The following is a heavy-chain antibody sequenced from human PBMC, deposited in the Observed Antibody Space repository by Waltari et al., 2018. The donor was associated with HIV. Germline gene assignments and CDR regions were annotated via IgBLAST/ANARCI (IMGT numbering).Heavy chain of an antibody. CDR3: ARGQDLFTYNSSSVAWFDP. CDR2: INHSGST. CDR1: GGTFSGYY. Sequence: QVHLQQWGAGLLKPSETLSLTCAVYGGTFSGYYWSWIRQPPGKGLEWIGKINHSGSTNYNPSLKSRVTMSVDTSKNQFSLKLSSVTAADTAVYYCARGQDLFTYNSSSVAWFDPWGQGTLVTVSS. V-gene: IGHV4-34*02. D-gene: IGHD6-6*01. J-gene: IGHJ5*02.